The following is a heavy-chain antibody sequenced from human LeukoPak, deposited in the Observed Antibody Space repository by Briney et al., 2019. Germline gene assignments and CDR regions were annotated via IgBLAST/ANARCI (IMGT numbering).Heavy chain of an antibody. J-gene: IGHJ6*03. V-gene: IGHV4-4*07. D-gene: IGHD2-15*01. CDR1: GGSISSYY. Sequence: SETLSLTCTVCGGSISSYYGSWLRQPAGKGVEWVGRIYTSGSTNYNPSLKIRVTMSVDTSNNQFSLKLSSVTAADTAVYYCARGGCSGGSCYSSIEYYYYYMDVWGKGTTVTVSS. CDR3: ARGGCSGGSCYSSIEYYYYYMDV. CDR2: IYTSGST.